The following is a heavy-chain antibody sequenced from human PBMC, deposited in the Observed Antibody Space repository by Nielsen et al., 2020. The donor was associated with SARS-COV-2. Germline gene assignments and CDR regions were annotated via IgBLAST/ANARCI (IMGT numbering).Heavy chain of an antibody. CDR1: GGTISGDFH. CDR2: ISYSGIT. CDR3: ARVFHGPRGAMDV. V-gene: IGHV4-30-4*01. Sequence: LRLSCTVSGGTISGDFHWSWIRQAPGKGLEWIAYISYSGITYYTPSLKSRLTILIDTSKNQFSLKVTSVTAADTAVYYCARVFHGPRGAMDVWGQGTTVTVSS. J-gene: IGHJ6*02. D-gene: IGHD3-10*01.